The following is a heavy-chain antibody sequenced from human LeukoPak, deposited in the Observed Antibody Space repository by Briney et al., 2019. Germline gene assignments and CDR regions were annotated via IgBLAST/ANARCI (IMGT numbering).Heavy chain of an antibody. D-gene: IGHD2/OR15-2a*01. CDR3: AIGGVIWRMDV. CDR2: VYPGGFT. V-gene: IGHV3-66*01. Sequence: GGSLRLSCAVSGFTVTSNYMSWVRQAPGKGLEWVSVVYPGGFTYHADSVKGKFTISRDTSKNTVYLQMNSLRAEDTAVYYCAIGGVIWRMDVWGQGTTVTVSS. J-gene: IGHJ6*01. CDR1: GFTVTSNY.